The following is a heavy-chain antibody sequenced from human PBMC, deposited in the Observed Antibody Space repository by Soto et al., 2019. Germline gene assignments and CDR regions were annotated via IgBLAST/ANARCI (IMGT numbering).Heavy chain of an antibody. CDR3: ARISRYCSGGDCHA. CDR2: ISYDGSNT. D-gene: IGHD2-15*01. V-gene: IGHV3-30*03. J-gene: IGHJ5*02. Sequence: GGSLRRSCAAAGGSLNSYDMHWVRQAPGKGPEWVAIISYDGSNTYYSDSVRGRFTISRDNSKDTLYLQMHSLRSEDTAIYYCARISRYCSGGDCHAWGQGTQVTVSS. CDR1: GGSLNSYD.